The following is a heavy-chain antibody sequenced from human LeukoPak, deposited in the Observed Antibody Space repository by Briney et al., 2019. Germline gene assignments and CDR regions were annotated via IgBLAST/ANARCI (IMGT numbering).Heavy chain of an antibody. D-gene: IGHD5-12*01. J-gene: IGHJ4*02. CDR2: ISGSGGST. CDR3: AKERIRGYYFDY. CDR1: GFTVSSNY. Sequence: GGSLRLSCAASGFTVSSNYMSWVRQAPGKGLEWVSAISGSGGSTYYADSVKGRFTISRDNSKNTLYLQMSSLRAEDTAVYYCAKERIRGYYFDYWGQETLVTVSS. V-gene: IGHV3-23*01.